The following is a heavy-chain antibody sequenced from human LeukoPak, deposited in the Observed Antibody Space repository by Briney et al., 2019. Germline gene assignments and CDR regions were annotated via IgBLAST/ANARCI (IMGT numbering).Heavy chain of an antibody. CDR2: INSNTGAT. V-gene: IGHV1-2*02. J-gene: IGHJ4*02. Sequence: ASVKVSCKASGFTFTDYYMHWARQAPGQGLEWMGWINSNTGATNYAQNFQGRVTMTRDTSISTAYMELSRLTSDDTAMYYCVRDVTRGGFWGQGTLVTVSS. CDR3: VRDVTRGGF. D-gene: IGHD3-16*01. CDR1: GFTFTDYY.